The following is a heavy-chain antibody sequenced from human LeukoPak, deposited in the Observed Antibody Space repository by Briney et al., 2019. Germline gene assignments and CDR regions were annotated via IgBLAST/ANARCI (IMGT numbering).Heavy chain of an antibody. CDR2: ISYDGSNK. D-gene: IGHD3-3*01. CDR1: GFTFSSYG. Sequence: GGSLRLSCAASGFTFSSYGMHWVRQAPGKGLEWVAVISYDGSNKYYADSVKGRFTISRDNSKNTLYLQMNSLRAEDTAVYYCARGHYDFWSDYYYGMDVWGQGTTVTVSS. J-gene: IGHJ6*02. V-gene: IGHV3-30*03. CDR3: ARGHYDFWSDYYYGMDV.